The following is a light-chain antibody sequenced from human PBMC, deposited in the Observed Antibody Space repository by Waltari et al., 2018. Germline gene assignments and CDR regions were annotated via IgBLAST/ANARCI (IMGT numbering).Light chain of an antibody. J-gene: IGKJ1*01. CDR2: DVS. V-gene: IGKV3-11*01. CDR1: PDISTD. CDR3: QQRSLWPRT. Sequence: EIVLTQSPATLSLSTGDTGTLSCRASPDISTDLAWYQHRPGQAPRLLIYDVSNRATGIPPRFSGSGSGTDFTLTISSLEPEDLAVYFCQQRSLWPRTFGPGTKVEI.